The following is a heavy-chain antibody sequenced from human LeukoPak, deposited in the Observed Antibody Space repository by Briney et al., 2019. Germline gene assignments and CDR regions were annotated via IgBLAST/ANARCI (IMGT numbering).Heavy chain of an antibody. CDR1: GGSISSYY. J-gene: IGHJ4*02. V-gene: IGHV4-59*08. CDR3: ARHSTASGYLNYFDY. Sequence: SETLSLTCTVSGGSISSYYWSWIRQPPRKGLEWIGYIYYSGSTNYNPSLKSRVTISVDTSKNQFSLKLSSVTAADTAVYYCARHSTASGYLNYFDYWGQGTLVTVSS. CDR2: IYYSGST. D-gene: IGHD1-1*01.